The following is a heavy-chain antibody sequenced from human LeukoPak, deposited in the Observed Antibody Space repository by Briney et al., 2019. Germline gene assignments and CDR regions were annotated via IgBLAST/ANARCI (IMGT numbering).Heavy chain of an antibody. Sequence: GGSLRLSCAASGLTFSSYSMNWFRQAPGKGLEWVSSISSSSTYIYYADSVKGRFTISRDNAKNSLYLQMNSLRVEDTAMYYCARADADKYCFDYWGQGTLVTVSS. CDR2: ISSSSTYI. J-gene: IGHJ4*02. V-gene: IGHV3-21*01. CDR1: GLTFSSYS. CDR3: ARADADKYCFDY.